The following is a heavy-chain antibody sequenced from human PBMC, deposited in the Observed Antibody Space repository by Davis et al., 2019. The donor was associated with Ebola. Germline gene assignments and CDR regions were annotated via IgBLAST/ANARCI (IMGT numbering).Heavy chain of an antibody. CDR3: ARKERLGYCSGGSCYSTNWFDP. V-gene: IGHV1-18*01. Sequence: AASVKVSCKASGYTFTSYGISWVRQAPGQGLEWMGWISAYNGNTNYAQKLQGRVTMTTDTSTSTAYMELSSLRSEDTAVYYCARKERLGYCSGGSCYSTNWFDPWGQGTLVTVSS. CDR2: ISAYNGNT. CDR1: GYTFTSYG. J-gene: IGHJ5*02. D-gene: IGHD2-15*01.